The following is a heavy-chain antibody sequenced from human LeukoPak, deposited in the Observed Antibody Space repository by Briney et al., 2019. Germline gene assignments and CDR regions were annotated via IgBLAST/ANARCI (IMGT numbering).Heavy chain of an antibody. CDR1: EFTFSSFA. D-gene: IGHD3-16*01. CDR2: VRGGGAVT. Sequence: GGSLRLSCAASEFTFSSFAMSWVRQAPGKGLEWVSYVRGGGAVTHYADSVKGRFTVSRDNPKSTLYLQMNSLRAEDTAVYYCAKCAQSYGNDAFDIWGQGTMVTVSS. J-gene: IGHJ3*02. CDR3: AKCAQSYGNDAFDI. V-gene: IGHV3-23*01.